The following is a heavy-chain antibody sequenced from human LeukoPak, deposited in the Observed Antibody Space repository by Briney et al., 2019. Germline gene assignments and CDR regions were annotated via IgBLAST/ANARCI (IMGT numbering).Heavy chain of an antibody. CDR1: GGSFSGYY. Sequence: KPSETLSLTCAVYGGSFSGYYWSWIRQPPGKGLEWIGEINHSGSTNYNPSLKSRVNISVDTSKNQFSLKLSSVTAADTAVYYCASAYDYGGNWYFDLWGRGTLVTVSS. CDR3: ASAYDYGGNWYFDL. V-gene: IGHV4-34*01. CDR2: INHSGST. D-gene: IGHD4-23*01. J-gene: IGHJ2*01.